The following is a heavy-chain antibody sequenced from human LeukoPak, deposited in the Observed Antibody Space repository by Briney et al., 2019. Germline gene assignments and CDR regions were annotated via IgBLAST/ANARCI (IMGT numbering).Heavy chain of an antibody. CDR3: ARELWQFAPPDY. D-gene: IGHD2-21*01. CDR1: GFTFSRYW. Sequence: GGSLRLSCAASGFTFSRYWMTWVRQAPGKGLEWVANIKQDGSEKYYVDSVKGRFTISRDNAKDTLYLQMNSLRAEDTALYYCARELWQFAPPDYWGQGTLVTVSS. J-gene: IGHJ4*02. V-gene: IGHV3-7*01. CDR2: IKQDGSEK.